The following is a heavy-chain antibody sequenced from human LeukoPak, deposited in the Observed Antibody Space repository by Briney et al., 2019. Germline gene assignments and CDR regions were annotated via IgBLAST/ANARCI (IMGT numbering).Heavy chain of an antibody. CDR3: AKYSSSSGRSDY. CDR2: ISSSSSYI. J-gene: IGHJ4*02. V-gene: IGHV3-21*01. CDR1: GFTFSSYS. D-gene: IGHD6-6*01. Sequence: GGSLRLSCAASGFTFSSYSMNWVRQAPGKGLEWVSSISSSSSYIHYADPVKGRFTISRDNAKNSLYLRMNSLRAEDTAVYYCAKYSSSSGRSDYWGQGTLVTVSS.